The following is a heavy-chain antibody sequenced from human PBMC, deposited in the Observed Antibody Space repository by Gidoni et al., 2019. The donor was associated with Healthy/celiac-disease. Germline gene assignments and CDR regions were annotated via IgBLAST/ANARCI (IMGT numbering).Heavy chain of an antibody. Sequence: EVKLLESGGGLVQAGGSLRLACAASGFTLRGYAMRWVRQAPGKGLEWVSAISGSGGSTSYADSVKGRFTISRDNSKNTLYLQMTSLRAEDTALYYCAKDLYVSGWYGWFDPWGQGTLVTVSS. CDR2: ISGSGGST. CDR3: AKDLYVSGWYGWFDP. D-gene: IGHD6-19*01. V-gene: IGHV3-23*01. J-gene: IGHJ5*02. CDR1: GFTLRGYA.